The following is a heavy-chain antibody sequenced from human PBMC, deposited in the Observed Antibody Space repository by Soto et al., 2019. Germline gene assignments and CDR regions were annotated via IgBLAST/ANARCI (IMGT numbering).Heavy chain of an antibody. CDR2: IWYDGSNK. D-gene: IGHD6-13*01. CDR1: GFTFSSYG. CDR3: ARATAVGQQLVQKWFGP. J-gene: IGHJ5*02. Sequence: GGSLRLSCAASGFTFSSYGLHRVRQARGKGLEWVAVIWYDGSNKYYADSVKGRFTISRDHSTKTLYLQMNRLRAEDTAVYYCARATAVGQQLVQKWFGPWGQGTLVTVS. V-gene: IGHV3-33*01.